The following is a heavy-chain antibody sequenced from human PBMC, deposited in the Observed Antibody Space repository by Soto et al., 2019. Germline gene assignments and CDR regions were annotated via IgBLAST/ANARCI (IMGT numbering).Heavy chain of an antibody. CDR2: IYYSGSS. CDR1: GGSISSSTYY. V-gene: IGHV4-39*01. D-gene: IGHD1-26*01. Sequence: SETLSLTCTVSGGSISSSTYYWGWIRQPPRKGMEWIGSIYYSGSSYYNPSLKSRVTISVDTSKNQFSLKLSSVTAADTAVYYCARSPGNRRSVGATTFDYWGQGTLVTVSS. CDR3: ARSPGNRRSVGATTFDY. J-gene: IGHJ4*02.